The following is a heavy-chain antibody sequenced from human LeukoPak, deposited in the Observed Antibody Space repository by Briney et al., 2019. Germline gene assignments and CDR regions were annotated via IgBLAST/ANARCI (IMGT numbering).Heavy chain of an antibody. CDR1: GFTFSSYA. CDR3: ARVAFGLYVMDV. J-gene: IGHJ6*02. V-gene: IGHV3-30-3*01. Sequence: GGSLRLSCAASGFTFSSYAMHGVRQAPGKGLEWVAVISYDGSNKYYADSVKGRFTISRDNSKNTLYLQMISLRAEATAVYYCARVAFGLYVMDVWGQGTTVTVSS. CDR2: ISYDGSNK. D-gene: IGHD3/OR15-3a*01.